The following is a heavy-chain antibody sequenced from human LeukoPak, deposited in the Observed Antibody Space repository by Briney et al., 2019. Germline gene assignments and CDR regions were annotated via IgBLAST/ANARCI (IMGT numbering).Heavy chain of an antibody. Sequence: PSETLSLTCTVSGGSISSGNYYWGWIRQPPGKWLEWIGSIYYTGSTYYKPSLKSRVTISVDTSKNQFSLKLSSVTAADTAVYYCAREEDCSGGICYLGNAFDIWGQGTMVTVSS. J-gene: IGHJ3*02. CDR2: IYYTGST. CDR1: GGSISSGNYY. V-gene: IGHV4-39*01. CDR3: AREEDCSGGICYLGNAFDI. D-gene: IGHD2-15*01.